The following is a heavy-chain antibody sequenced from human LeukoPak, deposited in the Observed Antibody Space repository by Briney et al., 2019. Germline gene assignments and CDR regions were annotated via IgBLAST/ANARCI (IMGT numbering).Heavy chain of an antibody. CDR2: IYYSGST. CDR1: GGSISSYY. D-gene: IGHD3-10*01. CDR3: ARSGSKSGTDY. Sequence: SETLSLTCTVSGGSISSYYWSWIRQPPGKGLGWIGYIYYSGSTNYNPSLKSRVTISVDTSKNQFSLKLSSVTAADTAVYYCARSGSKSGTDYWGQGTLVTVSS. V-gene: IGHV4-59*01. J-gene: IGHJ4*02.